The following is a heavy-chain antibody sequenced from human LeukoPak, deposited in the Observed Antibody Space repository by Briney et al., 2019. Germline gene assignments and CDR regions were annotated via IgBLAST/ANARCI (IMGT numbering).Heavy chain of an antibody. Sequence: GRSLRLSCAASGFTFSSYAMHWVRQAPGKGLEWVAVISYDGSNKYYADSVKGRFTISRGNSKNTLYLQMNSLRAEDTAVYYCARDPWYYDSSGYLDYWGQGTLVTVSS. J-gene: IGHJ4*02. CDR3: ARDPWYYDSSGYLDY. D-gene: IGHD3-22*01. V-gene: IGHV3-30-3*01. CDR2: ISYDGSNK. CDR1: GFTFSSYA.